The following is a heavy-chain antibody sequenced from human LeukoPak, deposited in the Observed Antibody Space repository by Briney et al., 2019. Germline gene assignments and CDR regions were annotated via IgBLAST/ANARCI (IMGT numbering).Heavy chain of an antibody. CDR3: AREGAYCSSTSCHIQNWFDP. Sequence: GASVKVSCKASGYIFTSYAVHWVRQAPGQRLEWMGWINTGNGNTKYSQKFQGRVTITRDTSASTAYMELSSLRFENTAVYYCAREGAYCSSTSCHIQNWFDPWGQGTLVTVSS. CDR1: GYIFTSYA. CDR2: INTGNGNT. D-gene: IGHD2-2*01. V-gene: IGHV1-3*04. J-gene: IGHJ5*02.